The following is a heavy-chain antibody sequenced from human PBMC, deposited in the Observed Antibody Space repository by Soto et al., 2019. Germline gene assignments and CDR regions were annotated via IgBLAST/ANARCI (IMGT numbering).Heavy chain of an antibody. CDR3: ARGSGEWLFGHYYYYGMDV. CDR1: GGSFSGYY. D-gene: IGHD3-3*01. Sequence: PSETLSLTCAVCGGSFSGYYWSWIRQPPGKGLEWIGEINHSGSTNYNPSLKSRVTISVDTSKNQFSLKLSSVTAADTAVYYCARGSGEWLFGHYYYYGMDVRSEGTTVTVSS. J-gene: IGHJ6*04. CDR2: INHSGST. V-gene: IGHV4-34*01.